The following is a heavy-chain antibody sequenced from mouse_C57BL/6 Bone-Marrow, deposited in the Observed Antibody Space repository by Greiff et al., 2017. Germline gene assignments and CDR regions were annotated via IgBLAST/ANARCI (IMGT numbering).Heavy chain of an antibody. CDR1: GFTFTDYY. CDR2: IRNKANGYTT. J-gene: IGHJ2*01. CDR3: ARYDKPPYYFDY. Sequence: DVKLVESGGGLVQPGGSLSLSCAASGFTFTDYYMSWVRQPPGKALEWLGFIRNKANGYTTEYSASVKGRFTISRDNSQSILYLQMNALRAEDSATYYCARYDKPPYYFDYWGQGTTLTVSS. V-gene: IGHV7-3*01.